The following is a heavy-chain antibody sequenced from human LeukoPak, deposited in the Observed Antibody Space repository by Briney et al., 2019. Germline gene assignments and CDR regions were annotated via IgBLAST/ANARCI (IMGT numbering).Heavy chain of an antibody. D-gene: IGHD3-22*01. V-gene: IGHV3-23*01. CDR3: ASPSSGYSTPSFDY. CDR1: GFTFSSYA. Sequence: GGSLRLSCAASGFTFSSYAMSWVRQAPGKGLEWVSAISGSGGSTYYADSVKGRFTISRDNSKNTLYLQMNSLRAEDTAVYYCASPSSGYSTPSFDYWGQGTLVTVSS. CDR2: ISGSGGST. J-gene: IGHJ4*02.